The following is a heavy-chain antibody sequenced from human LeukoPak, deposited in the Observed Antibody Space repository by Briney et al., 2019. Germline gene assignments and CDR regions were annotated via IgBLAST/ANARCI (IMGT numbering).Heavy chain of an antibody. CDR3: AGQIETALYDY. J-gene: IGHJ4*02. CDR1: GYSISSGYY. CDR2: INHSGST. V-gene: IGHV4-38-2*02. Sequence: SETLSLTCTVSGYSISSGYYWGWIRQPPGKGLEWIGSINHSGSTYYNPSLKSRVTISVDTSKNQFSLKLSSVTAADTAVYYCAGQIETALYDYWGQGTLVTVSS. D-gene: IGHD1-1*01.